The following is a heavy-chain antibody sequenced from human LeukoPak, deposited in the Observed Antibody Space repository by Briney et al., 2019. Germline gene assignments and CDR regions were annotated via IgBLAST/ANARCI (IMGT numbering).Heavy chain of an antibody. CDR1: GFTFSSYG. CDR3: ARDEGDYYDSSGYFDY. D-gene: IGHD3-22*01. Sequence: GGSLRLSCAASGFTFSSYGMHWVRQAPGKGLEWVAVIWYDGSNKYYADSVKGRFTISRGNSKNTLYLQMNSLRAEDTAVYYCARDEGDYYDSSGYFDYWGQGTLVTVSS. J-gene: IGHJ4*02. V-gene: IGHV3-33*01. CDR2: IWYDGSNK.